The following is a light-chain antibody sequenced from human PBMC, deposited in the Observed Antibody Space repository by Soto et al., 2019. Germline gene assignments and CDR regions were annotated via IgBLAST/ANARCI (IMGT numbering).Light chain of an antibody. Sequence: DIQMTQSPSTLSASVGDRVTITCRASQSISSWLAWYQQKSGKAPKLLIYDASSLESGVPSRFSGSGSGTEFTLPISSLQPDDFATYYCQHYNSYSNTFGQGTKLEIK. J-gene: IGKJ2*01. CDR3: QHYNSYSNT. V-gene: IGKV1-5*01. CDR1: QSISSW. CDR2: DAS.